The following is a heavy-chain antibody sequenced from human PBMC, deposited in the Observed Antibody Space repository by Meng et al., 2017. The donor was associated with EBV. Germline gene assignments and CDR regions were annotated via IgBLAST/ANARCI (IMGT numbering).Heavy chain of an antibody. Sequence: VRQEGCAGVLVKPGELLSLSCAASGFTLRSYSMNWVRLAPGKGLEWVSSISSNSIDIYYADLVKGRFTISRDNAKNSLFLQMNSLRAEDTAVYYCARDRTSNRFDYWGQGTLVTASS. CDR2: ISSNSIDI. D-gene: IGHD2-8*01. CDR3: ARDRTSNRFDY. J-gene: IGHJ4*02. V-gene: IGHV3-21*01. CDR1: GFTLRSYS.